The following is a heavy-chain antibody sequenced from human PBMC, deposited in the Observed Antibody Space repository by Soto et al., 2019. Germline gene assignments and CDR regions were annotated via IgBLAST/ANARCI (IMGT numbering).Heavy chain of an antibody. D-gene: IGHD5-12*01. J-gene: IGHJ4*02. CDR3: ARDPPRDGYYY. V-gene: IGHV3-7*01. CDR2: IKQDGSEK. CDR1: GFTFTSYW. Sequence: GGSLRLSCAASGFTFTSYWMSWVRQAPGKGLEWVANIKQDGSEKYYVDSVKGRFTISRDNAKNSLYLQMNSLRAEDTAVYHCARDPPRDGYYYWGQGTLVTVSS.